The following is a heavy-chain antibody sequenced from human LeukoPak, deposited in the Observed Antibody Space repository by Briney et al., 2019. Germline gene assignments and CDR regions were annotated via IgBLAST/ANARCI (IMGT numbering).Heavy chain of an antibody. D-gene: IGHD4-17*01. CDR1: EFTFSSYW. CDR3: ARRQPVTTGYYYYYYMDV. V-gene: IGHV3-48*04. Sequence: GGSLRLSCAASEFTFSSYWMSWVRQAPGKGLEWVSYISSSGSTIYYADSVKGRFTISRDNAKNSLYPQMNSLRAEDTAVYYCARRQPVTTGYYYYYYMDVWGKGTTVTISS. J-gene: IGHJ6*03. CDR2: ISSSGSTI.